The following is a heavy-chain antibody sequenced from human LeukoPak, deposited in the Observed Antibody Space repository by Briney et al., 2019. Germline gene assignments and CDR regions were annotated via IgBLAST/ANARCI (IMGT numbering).Heavy chain of an antibody. CDR1: GVTFSSYS. V-gene: IGHV3-23*01. D-gene: IGHD5/OR15-5a*01. CDR2: ISGSGGST. Sequence: GGSLRLSCAASGVTFSSYSMNWVREAPGQGLEWVSAISGSGGSTNYEDSGKGRFSISRDNCKDTLYVHMNSLRAEDTAVYYCAKDHAVSTYSGFTRGPFDYWGQGTLVTVSS. CDR3: AKDHAVSTYSGFTRGPFDY. J-gene: IGHJ4*02.